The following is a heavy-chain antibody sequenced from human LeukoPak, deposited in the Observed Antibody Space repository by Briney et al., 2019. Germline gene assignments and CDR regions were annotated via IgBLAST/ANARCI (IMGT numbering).Heavy chain of an antibody. CDR3: ARGVRRFGVVSNWFDL. V-gene: IGHV4-34*01. Sequence: SETLSLTCAVYGGSFSGYYWSWIRQPPGKGLEWIGEINHSGSTNYNPSLKSRVTISVDTSKNQFSLKLSSVTAADTAVYYCARGVRRFGVVSNWFDLWGQGTLVTVSS. CDR2: INHSGST. D-gene: IGHD3-3*01. J-gene: IGHJ5*02. CDR1: GGSFSGYY.